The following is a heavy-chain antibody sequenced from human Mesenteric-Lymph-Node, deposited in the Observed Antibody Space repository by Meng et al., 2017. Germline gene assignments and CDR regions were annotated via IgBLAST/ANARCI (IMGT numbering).Heavy chain of an antibody. V-gene: IGHV1-69*13. CDR1: GGTFSSYT. D-gene: IGHD2-8*02. CDR2: IIPLFGTA. J-gene: IGHJ5*02. Sequence: SVKVSCKASGGTFSSYTISWVRQAPGQGLEWMGGIIPLFGTASYAQKFQDRVTITADEFTAAVYMELSSLRSEDTAIFYCARKGGQTTGWFDPWGQGTQVTVSS. CDR3: ARKGGQTTGWFDP.